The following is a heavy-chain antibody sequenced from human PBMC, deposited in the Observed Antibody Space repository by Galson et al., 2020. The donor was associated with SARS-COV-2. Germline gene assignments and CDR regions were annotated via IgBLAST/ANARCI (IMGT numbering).Heavy chain of an antibody. D-gene: IGHD3-22*01. CDR1: GGSISSISYY. CDR2: INYSGST. CDR3: ARTYYSDSSGYEGGYLDY. Sequence: SQTLSLTCTVSGGSISSISYYWGWIRQPPGKGLEWIGSINYSGSTHYNPSLKSRVSILVHTSKNQFSLRLTSVTAADTALYYCARTYYSDSSGYEGGYLDYGGQGTLVSVSS. V-gene: IGHV4-39*07. J-gene: IGHJ4*02.